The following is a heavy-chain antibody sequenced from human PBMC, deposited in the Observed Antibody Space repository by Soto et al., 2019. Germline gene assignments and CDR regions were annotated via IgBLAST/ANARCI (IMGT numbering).Heavy chain of an antibody. CDR3: ARDLGQWLVQGAFDI. Sequence: SETLSLTCTVSGGSISTKYWNWIRQPPGKGLEWIGYIGYTGSNKNNPSLNSRVTLSIDTSKNQFSLRLTSVTAADTAVYYCARDLGQWLVQGAFDIWGPGTMVTVSS. CDR2: IGYTGSN. D-gene: IGHD6-19*01. J-gene: IGHJ3*02. CDR1: GGSISTKY. V-gene: IGHV4-59*12.